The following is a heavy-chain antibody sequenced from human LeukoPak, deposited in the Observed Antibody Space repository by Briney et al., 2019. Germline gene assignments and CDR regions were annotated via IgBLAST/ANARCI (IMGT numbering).Heavy chain of an antibody. J-gene: IGHJ4*02. CDR3: AREVGYCSGGSCYNYFDY. CDR2: IYYSGNT. D-gene: IGHD2-15*01. CDR1: GVSISSSNSY. Sequence: SETLSLTCTVSGVSISSSNSYWGWIRQPPGKGLEWIGSIYYSGNTYYNASLKSQVSISIDTSKNQFSLKLSSVTAADTAVYYCAREVGYCSGGSCYNYFDYWGQGTLVTVSS. V-gene: IGHV4-39*07.